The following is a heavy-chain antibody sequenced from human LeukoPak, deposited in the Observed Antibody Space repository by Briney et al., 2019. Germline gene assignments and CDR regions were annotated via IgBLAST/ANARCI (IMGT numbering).Heavy chain of an antibody. Sequence: QPGGSLRLSCSASGFTFSSYAMAWVRQAPGTGLGWVSAISGSGGNTYYAVSVKGRFTISRDNSKNTLYLQMNSLRAEDTAVYYCANWVEGARPSLDYWGQGALVTVSS. CDR2: ISGSGGNT. V-gene: IGHV3-23*01. CDR1: GFTFSSYA. D-gene: IGHD6-6*01. CDR3: ANWVEGARPSLDY. J-gene: IGHJ4*02.